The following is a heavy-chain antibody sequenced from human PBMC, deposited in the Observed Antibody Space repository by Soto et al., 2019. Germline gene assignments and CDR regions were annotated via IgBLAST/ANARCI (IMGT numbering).Heavy chain of an antibody. CDR3: ALVGATYYYYYGMDV. CDR2: INAGNGNT. V-gene: IGHV1-3*01. D-gene: IGHD1-26*01. Sequence: GASVKVSCKASGYTFTSYAMHWVRQAPGQRLEWMGWINAGNGNTKYSQKFQGRVTITRDTSASTAYMELSSLRSEDTAAYYCALVGATYYYYYGMDVWGQGTTVTVSS. CDR1: GYTFTSYA. J-gene: IGHJ6*02.